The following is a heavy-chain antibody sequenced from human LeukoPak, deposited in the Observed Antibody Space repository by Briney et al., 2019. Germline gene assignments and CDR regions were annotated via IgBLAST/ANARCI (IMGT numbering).Heavy chain of an antibody. D-gene: IGHD6-13*01. V-gene: IGHV4-38-2*01. Sequence: SETLSLTCAVSDHSMSSGYYWGWIRQPPGKGLEWLGSIYRSGSTYYNPSLKSRVTISVDTSKNQFSLKLSSVTAADTAVYYFARVRTTSPYSSSWYFDYWGQGTLVTVSS. CDR1: DHSMSSGYY. J-gene: IGHJ4*02. CDR2: IYRSGST. CDR3: ARVRTTSPYSSSWYFDY.